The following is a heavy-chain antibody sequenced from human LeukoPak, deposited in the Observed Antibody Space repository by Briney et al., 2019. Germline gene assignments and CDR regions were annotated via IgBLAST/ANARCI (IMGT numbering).Heavy chain of an antibody. V-gene: IGHV7-4-1*02. CDR3: ARAHPGYSYGPPFINY. D-gene: IGHD5-18*01. CDR2: INTNTGNP. J-gene: IGHJ4*02. Sequence: ASVKVSCKASGYTFTSYTMNWVRQAPGQGLEWMGWINTNTGNPTYAQGFTGRFVFSLDTSVSTAYLQISSLKAEDTAIYYCARAHPGYSYGPPFINYWGQGTLVTVSS. CDR1: GYTFTSYT.